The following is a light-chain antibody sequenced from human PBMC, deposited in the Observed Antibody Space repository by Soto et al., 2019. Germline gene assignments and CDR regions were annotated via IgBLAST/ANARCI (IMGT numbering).Light chain of an antibody. J-gene: IGKJ4*01. Sequence: DIQMTQSPSSVSASVGDRVTITCRASQDISSWLAWYQHKPGKAPSLLIYAASSLQSGVPSRFRGSGSGTEFALTIAGLESEDFATYYCQQDNSFPLTFGGGTKVEIK. CDR2: AAS. CDR3: QQDNSFPLT. V-gene: IGKV1D-12*01. CDR1: QDISSW.